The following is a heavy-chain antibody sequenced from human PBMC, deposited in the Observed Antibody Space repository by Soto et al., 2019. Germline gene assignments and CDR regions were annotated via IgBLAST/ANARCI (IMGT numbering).Heavy chain of an antibody. CDR1: GDSITSNSYF. J-gene: IGHJ4*02. V-gene: IGHV4-39*01. CDR2: IYYSGTT. CDR3: ARHFSVDYFDY. Sequence: QLQLQESGPGLVKPSETLSLTCTVSGDSITSNSYFWAWIRQPPGKGLDWNGSIYYSGTTYYNPSLKSRVTISVDRSKNQFSLKLSSVTAADTAVYYCARHFSVDYFDYWGQGALVTVSS.